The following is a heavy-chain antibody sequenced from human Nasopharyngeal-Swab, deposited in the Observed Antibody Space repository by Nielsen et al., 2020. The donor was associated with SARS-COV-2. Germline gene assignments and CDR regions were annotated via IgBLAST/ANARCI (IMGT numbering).Heavy chain of an antibody. D-gene: IGHD6-6*01. CDR1: GGSISSYY. CDR2: ISYSGST. J-gene: IGHJ6*03. V-gene: IGHV4-59*01. CDR3: ARDKYSSSSLTGRVNYYYMDV. Sequence: SETLSLTCTVSGGSISSYYWSWIRQPPGKGLEWIGYISYSGSTNYIPSLKSRVTISVDTSKNQFSLKLSSVTAADTAVYYCARDKYSSSSLTGRVNYYYMDVWGKGTTVTVSS.